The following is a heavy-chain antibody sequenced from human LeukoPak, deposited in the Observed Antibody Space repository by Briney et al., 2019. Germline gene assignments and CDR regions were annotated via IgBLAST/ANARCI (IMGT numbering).Heavy chain of an antibody. V-gene: IGHV3-23*01. J-gene: IGHJ5*02. CDR1: GFTFSSYA. Sequence: GGSLRLSCAASGFTFSSYAMSWVRQAPGKGLEWVSAISGSGGSTYYADSVKGRFTISRDNSKNTLYLQMNSLRAEDTAVYYCARGVGSGYYFGWFDPWGQGTLVTVSS. CDR2: ISGSGGST. D-gene: IGHD3-22*01. CDR3: ARGVGSGYYFGWFDP.